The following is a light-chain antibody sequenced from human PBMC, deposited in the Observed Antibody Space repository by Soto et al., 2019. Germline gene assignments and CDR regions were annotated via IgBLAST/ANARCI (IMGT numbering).Light chain of an antibody. CDR3: TSYTTSPTYV. V-gene: IGLV2-14*03. CDR2: DVN. Sequence: QSALTQPASVSGSPGQSITISCTGTSSDVGGYNFVSWYQHHPGKAPKLIIYDVNNRPSGVSNRFSGSKSGNTASLTISGLQAEDEADYYCTSYTTSPTYVFGTGTKVTVL. CDR1: SSDVGGYNF. J-gene: IGLJ1*01.